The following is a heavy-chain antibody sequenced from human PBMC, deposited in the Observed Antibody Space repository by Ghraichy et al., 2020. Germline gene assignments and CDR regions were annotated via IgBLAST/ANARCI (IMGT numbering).Heavy chain of an antibody. CDR1: GGSISSYY. CDR3: ARGGYCGGDCYPPDYYAYYGWDV. Sequence: SETLSLTCIVSGGSISSYYWSWIRQPPGKGLEWIGYIYYSGSTNYNSSLKSRVTISVDSSKNKFSLKLSSVTAADTAVYYCARGGYCGGDCYPPDYYAYYGWDVWGQGTTGAVSS. J-gene: IGHJ6*02. CDR2: IYYSGST. V-gene: IGHV4-59*01. D-gene: IGHD2-21*02.